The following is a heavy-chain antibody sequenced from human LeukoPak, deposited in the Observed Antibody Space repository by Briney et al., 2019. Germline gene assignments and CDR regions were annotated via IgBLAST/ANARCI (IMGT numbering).Heavy chain of an antibody. V-gene: IGHV3-64*01. Sequence: GGSLRLSCAASGFTFSRYAMYWVRQAPGKGLEYVSTISSNGGSTYYASSVKGRFTVSRDNSRNTLYLQMGSLRGEDMAVYYCANSSAAYYFDYWGQGTLVTVSS. CDR3: ANSSAAYYFDY. CDR1: GFTFSRYA. CDR2: ISSNGGST. D-gene: IGHD2-2*01. J-gene: IGHJ4*02.